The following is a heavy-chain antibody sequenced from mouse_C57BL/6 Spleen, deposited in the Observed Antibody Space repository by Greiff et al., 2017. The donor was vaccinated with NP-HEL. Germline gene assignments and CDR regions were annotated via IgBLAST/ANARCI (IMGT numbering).Heavy chain of an antibody. V-gene: IGHV1-82*01. Sequence: QVQLQQSGPELVKPGASVKISCKASGYAFSSSWMNWVKQRPGKGLEWIGRIYPGDGDTNYNGKFKGKATLTADKSSSTAYMQLSSPTSEDSAVYFCARNYGSSYLDYWGQGTTLTVSS. CDR3: ARNYGSSYLDY. D-gene: IGHD1-1*01. CDR1: GYAFSSSW. CDR2: IYPGDGDT. J-gene: IGHJ2*01.